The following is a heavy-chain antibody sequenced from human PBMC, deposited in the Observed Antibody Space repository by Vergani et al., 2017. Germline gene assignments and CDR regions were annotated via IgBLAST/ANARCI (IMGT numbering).Heavy chain of an antibody. CDR1: GFTFSSYG. Sequence: QVQLVESGGGVVQPGRSLRLSCAASGFTFSSYGMHWVRQAQGKGLEWVAVIWYDGSNKYYADSVKGRFTISRDNSKNTLYLQMNSLRAEDTAVYYCAREKATVTTIDYWGQGTLVTVSS. CDR3: AREKATVTTIDY. CDR2: IWYDGSNK. J-gene: IGHJ4*02. V-gene: IGHV3-33*01. D-gene: IGHD4-17*01.